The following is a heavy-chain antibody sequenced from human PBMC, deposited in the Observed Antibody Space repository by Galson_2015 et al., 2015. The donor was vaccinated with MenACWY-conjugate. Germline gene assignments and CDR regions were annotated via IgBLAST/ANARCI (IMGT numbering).Heavy chain of an antibody. CDR2: VGRGGGST. Sequence: SLRLSCAASGFDFDDYAMSWVRQAPGKGLQWVAGVGRGGGSTYYTDPVRGRFPISRDNSKNTLDLQMDSLRVEDTAVYYCAKVIYGARYYFEHWGQGSLVIVTS. V-gene: IGHV3-23*01. CDR1: GFDFDDYA. CDR3: AKVIYGARYYFEH. J-gene: IGHJ4*02. D-gene: IGHD3/OR15-3a*01.